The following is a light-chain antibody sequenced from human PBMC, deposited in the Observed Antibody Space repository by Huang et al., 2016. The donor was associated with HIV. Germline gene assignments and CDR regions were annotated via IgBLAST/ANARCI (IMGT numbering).Light chain of an antibody. CDR3: QQYGSSPT. J-gene: IGKJ1*01. CDR2: GAS. V-gene: IGKV3-20*01. CDR1: QSVSSSY. Sequence: EIVLTQSPGTLSLSPGERATLSCRASQSVSSSYLAWYKQKPGQAPRLLISGASSRATDLPARFSGSGSGTDFTLTISRLEPEDFAVYYCQQYGSSPTFGQGTKVEIK.